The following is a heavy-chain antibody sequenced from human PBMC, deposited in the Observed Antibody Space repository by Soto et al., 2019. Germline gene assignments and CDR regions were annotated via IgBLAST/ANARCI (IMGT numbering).Heavy chain of an antibody. CDR3: ARAVPAAVFDY. CDR1: GYTFTSYA. J-gene: IGHJ4*02. CDR2: INAANGNT. Sequence: ASVKVSCKASGYTFTSYAMHWVRQAPGQRLEWMGWINAANGNTEYSQNFQGRVTITRDTSARTAYMEVSSLRSEDTAVYYCARAVPAAVFDYWGQGTLVTVSS. D-gene: IGHD2-2*01. V-gene: IGHV1-3*01.